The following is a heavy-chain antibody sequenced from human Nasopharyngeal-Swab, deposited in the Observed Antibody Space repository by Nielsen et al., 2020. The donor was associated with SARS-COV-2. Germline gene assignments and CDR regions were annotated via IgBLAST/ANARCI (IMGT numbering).Heavy chain of an antibody. CDR2: ISPYNGQA. Sequence: ASVKVSCKASGYTFSKYDMNWVRQAPGQGLEWMGWISPYNGQAIYAQIFQGRVTLTTDTSSSTAYMEMRRLRSDDSALYFCARGRDASGSSFDYWGQGTLVTVSS. D-gene: IGHD3-10*01. V-gene: IGHV1-18*01. CDR3: ARGRDASGSSFDY. J-gene: IGHJ4*02. CDR1: GYTFSKYD.